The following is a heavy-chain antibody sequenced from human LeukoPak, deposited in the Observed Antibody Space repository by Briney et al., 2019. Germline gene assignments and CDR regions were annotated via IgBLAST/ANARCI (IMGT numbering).Heavy chain of an antibody. CDR3: ASYGSASL. CDR1: GFNFSSFE. D-gene: IGHD3-10*01. Sequence: GGSLRLSCAACGFNFSSFEMNWVRQAPGKGLEWISYISSSGTTISYAESVKGRFTISRDNAKSSLFLQMDTLRAEDTAVYYCASYGSASLWGQGTLVTVSS. J-gene: IGHJ4*02. V-gene: IGHV3-48*03. CDR2: ISSSGTTI.